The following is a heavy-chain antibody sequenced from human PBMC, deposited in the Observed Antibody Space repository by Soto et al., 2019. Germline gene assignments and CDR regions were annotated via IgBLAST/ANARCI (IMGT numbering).Heavy chain of an antibody. CDR1: GFSLSTSGVG. Sequence: QITLKESGPTLVKPTQTPTLTCTFSGFSLSTSGVGVGCIRQPPVKALEWLALIYWDDDKRHSPSLKRRLTITSDNSKIPVVLTMTTVDLVDTASYYCALRRLVPGFDPWGQGTLVTVSS. V-gene: IGHV2-5*02. J-gene: IGHJ5*02. CDR2: IYWDDDK. CDR3: ALRRLVPGFDP.